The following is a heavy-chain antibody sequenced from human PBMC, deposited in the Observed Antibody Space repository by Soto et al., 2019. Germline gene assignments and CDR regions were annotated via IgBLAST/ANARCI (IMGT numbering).Heavy chain of an antibody. V-gene: IGHV1-69*13. CDR3: SSQTSSRITIFGVVIPKFQH. CDR1: GGTFSSYA. D-gene: IGHD3-3*01. Sequence: SVKVSCKASGGTFSSYAISWVRQAPGQGLEWMGGIIPIFGTANYAQKFQGRVTITADESTSTAYMELSSLRSEDTAVYYCSSQTSSRITIFGVVIPKFQHWGQGTLVTVSS. J-gene: IGHJ1*01. CDR2: IIPIFGTA.